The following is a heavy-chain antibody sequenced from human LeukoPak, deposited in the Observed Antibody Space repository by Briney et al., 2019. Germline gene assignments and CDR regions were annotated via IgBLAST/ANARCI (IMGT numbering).Heavy chain of an antibody. CDR3: ARDTHFGDPTSYYYGMDV. CDR2: TYYRSKWYN. J-gene: IGHJ6*02. CDR1: GDSVSSNSAA. Sequence: SQTLSLTCAISGDSVSSNSAAWNWIRQSPSRGLEWLVRTYYRSKWYNDYAVSVKSRITINPDTSKNQFSLQLNSVTPEDTAVYYCARDTHFGDPTSYYYGMDVWGQGTTVTVSS. D-gene: IGHD3-10*01. V-gene: IGHV6-1*01.